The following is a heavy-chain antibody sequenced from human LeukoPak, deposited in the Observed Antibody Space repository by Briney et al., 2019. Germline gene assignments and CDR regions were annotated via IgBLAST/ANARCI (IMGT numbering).Heavy chain of an antibody. J-gene: IGHJ3*02. V-gene: IGHV3-23*01. Sequence: PGGSLRLSCAASGFTFSSYAMNWVRQAPGKGLEWVSVISGSGGSTNYADSVKGRFTISRDNSKNTLYLQMNSLRAEDTAVYYCARERVGATSDAFDIWGQGTMVTVSS. CDR2: ISGSGGST. CDR3: ARERVGATSDAFDI. CDR1: GFTFSSYA. D-gene: IGHD1-26*01.